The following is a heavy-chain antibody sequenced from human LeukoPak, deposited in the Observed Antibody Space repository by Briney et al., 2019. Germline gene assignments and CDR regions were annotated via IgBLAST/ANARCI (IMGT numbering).Heavy chain of an antibody. CDR3: ATSKDFQH. CDR1: GFTFSSYS. D-gene: IGHD2-2*01. Sequence: PGGSLRLSCAASGFTFSSYSMNWVRQAPGKGLEWVSYISSSSSTIYYADSVKGRFTISRDNSKSTLYLQMNSLRAEDTAVYYCATSKDFQHWGQGTLVTVSS. V-gene: IGHV3-48*01. J-gene: IGHJ1*01. CDR2: ISSSSSTI.